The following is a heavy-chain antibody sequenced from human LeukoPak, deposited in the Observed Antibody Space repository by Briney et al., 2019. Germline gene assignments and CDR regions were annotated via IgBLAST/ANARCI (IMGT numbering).Heavy chain of an antibody. D-gene: IGHD3-22*01. CDR2: IKQDGSEK. CDR1: GFTFSSYW. J-gene: IGHJ3*02. CDR3: AKGPPLYYYDSSAAFDI. V-gene: IGHV3-7*03. Sequence: GGSLRLSCAASGFTFSSYWMSWVRQAPGKGLEWVANIKQDGSEKYYVDSVKGRFTISRDNAKNSLYLQMNSLRAEDTAVYYCAKGPPLYYYDSSAAFDIWGQGTMVTVSS.